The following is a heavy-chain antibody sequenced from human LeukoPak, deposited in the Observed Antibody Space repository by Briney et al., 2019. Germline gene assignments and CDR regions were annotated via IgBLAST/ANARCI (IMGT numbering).Heavy chain of an antibody. Sequence: ASVKVSCKASGGTFSSYAISWVRQAPGQGLEWMGRIIPILGIANYAQKFQGRVTITADKSTSTAYMELSSLRSEDTAVYYCARDLITPYGGNYYDYGMDVWGQGTTVTVSS. CDR1: GGTFSSYA. D-gene: IGHD3-16*01. CDR3: ARDLITPYGGNYYDYGMDV. V-gene: IGHV1-69*04. CDR2: IIPILGIA. J-gene: IGHJ6*02.